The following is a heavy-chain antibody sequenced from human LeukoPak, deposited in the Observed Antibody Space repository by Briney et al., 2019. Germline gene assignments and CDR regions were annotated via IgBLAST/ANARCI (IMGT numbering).Heavy chain of an antibody. CDR2: INPNSGGT. V-gene: IGHV1-2*02. D-gene: IGHD6-13*01. CDR3: AGIGSSWYASQRGY. J-gene: IGHJ4*02. CDR1: GYTFTGYY. Sequence: GASVKVSCKASGYTFTGYYMHWVRQAPGQGLEGMGWINPNSGGTNYAQKIQGRVTMTRDTSISTAYMELSRLRSDDTAVYYCAGIGSSWYASQRGYWGQGTLVTVSS.